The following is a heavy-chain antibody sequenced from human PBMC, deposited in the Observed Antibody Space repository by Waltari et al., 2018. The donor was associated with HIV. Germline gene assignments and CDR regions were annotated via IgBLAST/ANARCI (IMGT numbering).Heavy chain of an antibody. D-gene: IGHD2-2*01. V-gene: IGHV4-4*02. CDR2: VYPSGNT. J-gene: IGHJ3*02. CDR3: ARDRAIVIVPAARSAFDI. Sequence: QVQLQESGPGLVKPSGTLALTCAVSGGSISSRNWWSWVRRPPGKGLEWIGEVYPSGNTNYNPSLKSRVTISLDKSKNQFSLKLSSVTAADTAIYHCARDRAIVIVPAARSAFDIWGQGTMVTVSS. CDR1: GGSISSRNW.